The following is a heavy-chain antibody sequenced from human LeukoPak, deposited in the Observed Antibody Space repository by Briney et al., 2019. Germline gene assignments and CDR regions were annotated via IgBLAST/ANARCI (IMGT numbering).Heavy chain of an antibody. V-gene: IGHV4-61*02. CDR1: GGSISSGSYY. D-gene: IGHD2-2*01. J-gene: IGHJ3*02. Sequence: SQTLSLTCTVSGGSISSGSYYWSWIRQPAGKGLEWIGRIYTSGSTNYNPSLKSRVTISVDTSKNQFSLKLSSVTAADTAVYYCARTVVPAAHVYGDAFDIWGQGTMVTVSS. CDR3: ARTVVPAAHVYGDAFDI. CDR2: IYTSGST.